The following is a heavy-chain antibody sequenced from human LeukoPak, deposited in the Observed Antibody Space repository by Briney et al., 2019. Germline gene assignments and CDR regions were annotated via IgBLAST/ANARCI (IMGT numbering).Heavy chain of an antibody. CDR3: VRNSGRFDVFHL. V-gene: IGHV3-53*01. D-gene: IGHD3-10*01. Sequence: PGGSLRLSCAVSGFTVSTNYMSWVRQAPGKGLEWVSVIYSDGRTYYAASLKGRVTISRDNSKNTLYLQMNSLRAADTAVYYCVRNSGRFDVFHLGGQRTMVSV. CDR2: IYSDGRT. J-gene: IGHJ3*01. CDR1: GFTVSTNY.